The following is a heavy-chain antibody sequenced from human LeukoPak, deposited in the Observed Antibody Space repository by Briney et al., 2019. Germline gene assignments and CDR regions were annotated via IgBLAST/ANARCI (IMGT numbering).Heavy chain of an antibody. CDR3: ARGGLGGSYFYYYYGMDV. Sequence: ASVKVSCKASGYTFTGYYMHWVRQAPGQGLEWMGWINPNSGGTNYAQKFQGRVTMTRDTSISTAYMELSRLRSDDTAVYYCARGGLGGSYFYYYYGMDVWGQGTTVTVSS. J-gene: IGHJ6*02. V-gene: IGHV1-2*02. D-gene: IGHD1-26*01. CDR2: INPNSGGT. CDR1: GYTFTGYY.